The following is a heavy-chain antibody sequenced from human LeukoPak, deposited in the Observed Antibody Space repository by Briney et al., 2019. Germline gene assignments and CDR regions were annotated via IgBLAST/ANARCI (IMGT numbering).Heavy chain of an antibody. CDR2: IYYSGST. D-gene: IGHD5-24*01. CDR3: ARPSRDGYVDAFDI. V-gene: IGHV4-59*08. CDR1: GGSISSYY. J-gene: IGHJ3*02. Sequence: SETLSLTCTVSGGSISSYYWSWFRQPPGKGLEWIGYIYYSGSTSYNPSLKSRVSISVGTSKNQFSLKLTSVTAADTAMYYCARPSRDGYVDAFDIWGPGTMVTVSS.